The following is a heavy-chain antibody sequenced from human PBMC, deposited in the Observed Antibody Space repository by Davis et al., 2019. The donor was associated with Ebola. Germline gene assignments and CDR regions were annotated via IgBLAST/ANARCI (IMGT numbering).Heavy chain of an antibody. CDR1: GYTFTNFW. J-gene: IGHJ5*02. D-gene: IGHD3-9*01. CDR3: ARPQGSDWNWFDP. CDR2: IDPYDSYN. V-gene: IGHV5-10-1*01. Sequence: GESLKISCEASGYTFTNFWITWVRQMPGRGLEWMGRIDPYDSYNNYSPSFQGHVTISADKSISTAYLKWSSLKASDTAMYYCARPQGSDWNWFDPWGQGTLVTVSS.